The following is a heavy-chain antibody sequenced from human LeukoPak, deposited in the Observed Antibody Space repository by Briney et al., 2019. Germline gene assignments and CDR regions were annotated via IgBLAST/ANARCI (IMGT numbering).Heavy chain of an antibody. CDR2: IYSGGST. CDR3: ARDFDSSGWYGEYYFDY. CDR1: GFTVSSNY. J-gene: IGHJ4*02. Sequence: GGSLRLSCAASGFTVSSNYMSWVRQAPGKGLEWVSAIYSGGSTYYADSVKGRFTISRDNSKNTLYLQMNSLRAEDTAVYYCARDFDSSGWYGEYYFDYWGQGTLVTVSS. D-gene: IGHD6-19*01. V-gene: IGHV3-66*01.